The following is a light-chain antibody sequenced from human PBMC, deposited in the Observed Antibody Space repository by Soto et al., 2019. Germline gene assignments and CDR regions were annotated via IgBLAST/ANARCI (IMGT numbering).Light chain of an antibody. CDR2: DAS. Sequence: DIQMTKSPSSLSASVGDRLTVTCQASQDISNYLNWYQQNPGTAPKFLISDASNLETGVPSRFSGSGSGTDFTVAISSLQPEDSATYYCQQYDNLPPFTFGQGTKLEIK. J-gene: IGKJ2*01. CDR1: QDISNY. V-gene: IGKV1-33*01. CDR3: QQYDNLPPFT.